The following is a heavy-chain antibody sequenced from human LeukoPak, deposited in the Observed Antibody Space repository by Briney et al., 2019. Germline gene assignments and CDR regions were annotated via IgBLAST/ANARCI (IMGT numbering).Heavy chain of an antibody. D-gene: IGHD3-22*01. CDR1: GGSVNSGSYY. CDR2: IYYSGSA. J-gene: IGHJ4*02. V-gene: IGHV4-39*07. Sequence: PSETLSLTCTVSGGSVNSGSYYWCWIRQAPGEGLEWIGNIYYSGSAYYTPSLESRVTMSVDTSKNQFSLKLSSVTAADTAVYYCARKPIVNSAWYYFDYWGQGTLVTASS. CDR3: ARKPIVNSAWYYFDY.